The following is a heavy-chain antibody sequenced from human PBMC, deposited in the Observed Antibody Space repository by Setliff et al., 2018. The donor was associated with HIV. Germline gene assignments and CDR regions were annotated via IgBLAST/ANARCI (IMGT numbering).Heavy chain of an antibody. D-gene: IGHD2-2*01. CDR2: IKQDGSEK. CDR1: GFTFSSYW. CDR3: ASHFGYCSSTSCEGY. Sequence: GSLRLSCAASGFTFSSYWMSWVRQAPGKGLEWVANIKQDGSEKYYVDSVKGRFIISRDNAKNSLYLQMNSLRAEDTAVYYCASHFGYCSSTSCEGYWGQGALVTVS. J-gene: IGHJ4*02. V-gene: IGHV3-7*05.